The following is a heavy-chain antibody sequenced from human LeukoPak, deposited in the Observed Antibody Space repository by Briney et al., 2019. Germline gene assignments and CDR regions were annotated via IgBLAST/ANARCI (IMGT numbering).Heavy chain of an antibody. V-gene: IGHV3-33*01. J-gene: IGHJ5*02. D-gene: IGHD1-26*01. CDR3: ARDGRGCFEA. CDR1: GFPFSSYG. CDR2: IWYNGSNI. Sequence: PGGSLLLPCSASGFPFSSYGMHWVRQAPGKGLVWGAVIWYNGSNIHYGDAVKGRFTISRDNSKNTLYLQRNSLRAEDTAVYYCARDGRGCFEAWGQGTLVTVSS.